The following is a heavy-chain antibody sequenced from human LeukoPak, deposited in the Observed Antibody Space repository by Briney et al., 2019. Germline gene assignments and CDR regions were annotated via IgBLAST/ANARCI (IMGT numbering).Heavy chain of an antibody. J-gene: IGHJ5*02. CDR2: VYPGDSDT. CDR3: AIPADASDWCGGRFDP. V-gene: IGHV5-51*01. Sequence: GESLKISCKGSGYSFTKFWIGWVRQMPGKGLEWMGIVYPGDSDTRYSPSFQGQVTISADKSISTAYLHWSSLKASDTAMYYCAIPADASDWCGGRFDPWGQGTLVTVSS. CDR1: GYSFTKFW. D-gene: IGHD6-19*01.